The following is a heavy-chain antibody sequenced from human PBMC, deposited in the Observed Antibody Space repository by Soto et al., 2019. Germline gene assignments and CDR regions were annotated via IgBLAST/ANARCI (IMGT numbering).Heavy chain of an antibody. CDR3: ERGPRCINTSCSNDYYHFGLDV. V-gene: IGHV4-34*04. CDR1: GGSFSGYY. Sequence: PSETLSLTCAVNGGSFSGYYWSWIRQPPGKGLEWIGEINHSGRTNLNPSLTSRPSTSVDTSKNHFTLTLTSVTAADTAVYYCERGPRCINTSCSNDYYHFGLDVWGQGTTVT. CDR2: INHSGRT. D-gene: IGHD2-2*01. J-gene: IGHJ6*02.